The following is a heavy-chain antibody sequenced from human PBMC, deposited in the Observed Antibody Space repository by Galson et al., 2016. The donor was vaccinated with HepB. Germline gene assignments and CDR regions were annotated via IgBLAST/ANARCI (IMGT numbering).Heavy chain of an antibody. CDR2: ISTSSTTI. CDR3: ARVGDSNNWYLGDAFDV. CDR1: GFNFMNYR. J-gene: IGHJ3*01. Sequence: SLRLSCAASGFNFMNYRMNWVRQAPGKGLEWISFISTSSTTIYYADSVKGRFTISRDNPKKSLYLQMNSLRAEDTAVYYCARVGDSNNWYLGDAFDVWGQGTVVTVSS. D-gene: IGHD6-13*01. V-gene: IGHV3-48*01.